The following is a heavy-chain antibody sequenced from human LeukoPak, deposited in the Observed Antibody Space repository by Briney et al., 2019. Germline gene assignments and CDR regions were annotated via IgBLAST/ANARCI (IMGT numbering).Heavy chain of an antibody. CDR1: GYTLTELS. Sequence: ASVKVSCKVSGYTLTELSMHWVRQAPGKGLEWMGGFDPEDGETIYAQKFQGRVTMTEDTSTDTAYMELSSPRSEDTAVYYCATEVGLELRMDYWGQGTLVTVSS. CDR3: ATEVGLELRMDY. D-gene: IGHD1-7*01. J-gene: IGHJ4*02. CDR2: FDPEDGET. V-gene: IGHV1-24*01.